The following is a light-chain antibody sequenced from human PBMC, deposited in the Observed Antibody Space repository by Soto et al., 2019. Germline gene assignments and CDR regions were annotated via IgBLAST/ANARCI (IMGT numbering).Light chain of an antibody. CDR1: TSNIGSNI. CDR2: NNN. Sequence: QSVLTQPPSASGTPGQRITISCSGLTSNIGSNIVSWYHHLPGAAPKLLIYNNNQRPSGVPDRFFASKSGTSASLAISGLQPEDESQYYRAAWDDDLNGLGFGGVNQLTAL. V-gene: IGLV1-44*01. CDR3: AAWDDDLNGLG. J-gene: IGLJ3*02.